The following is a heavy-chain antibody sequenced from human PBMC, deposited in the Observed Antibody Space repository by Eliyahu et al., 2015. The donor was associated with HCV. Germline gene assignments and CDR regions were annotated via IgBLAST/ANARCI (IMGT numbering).Heavy chain of an antibody. V-gene: IGHV1-69*18. CDR2: IIPMFGTA. CDR3: ARDRFVTVSEDHYYYGLDV. CDR1: GGTFSSDA. D-gene: IGHD5/OR15-5a*01. J-gene: IGHJ6*02. Sequence: QVQLVQSGAEVKKPGSSVKVSCKASGGTFSSDAITWVRQAPGQGLEWMGRIIPMFGTANYALRFQGRVTITPDQPTSTAYMELSSLRSDDTAVYFCARDRFVTVSEDHYYYGLDVWGQGTTVTVSS.